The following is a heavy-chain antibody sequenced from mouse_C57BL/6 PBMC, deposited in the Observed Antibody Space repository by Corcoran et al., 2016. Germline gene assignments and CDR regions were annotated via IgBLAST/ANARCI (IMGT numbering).Heavy chain of an antibody. Sequence: EVQLQQSGPVLVKPGASVKMSCKASGYTFTDYYMNWVKQSHGKSLEWIGVINPYNGGTSYNQKFKGKATLTVDKSSSTAYMELNSLTSEDSAVYYCARSGDYDYDGAWFAYWGQGTLVTVSA. CDR3: ARSGDYDYDGAWFAY. CDR1: GYTFTDYY. V-gene: IGHV1-19*01. CDR2: INPYNGGT. D-gene: IGHD2-4*01. J-gene: IGHJ3*01.